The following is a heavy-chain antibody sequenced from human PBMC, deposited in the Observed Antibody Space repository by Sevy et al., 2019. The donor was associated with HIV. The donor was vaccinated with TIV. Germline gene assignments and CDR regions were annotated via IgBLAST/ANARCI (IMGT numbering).Heavy chain of an antibody. CDR1: GFTFTHAW. Sequence: GGCLRLSCTASGFTFTHAWMSWVRQAPGKGLEWVGRIKSTPDGGTTYYAAPVKGRFTISRDDSKNTLYLQMNSLKTEDTAVYYCSTDPIIVLLVTDGMDVWGQGTTVTVSS. V-gene: IGHV3-15*01. CDR3: STDPIIVLLVTDGMDV. CDR2: IKSTPDGGTT. J-gene: IGHJ6*02. D-gene: IGHD2-8*02.